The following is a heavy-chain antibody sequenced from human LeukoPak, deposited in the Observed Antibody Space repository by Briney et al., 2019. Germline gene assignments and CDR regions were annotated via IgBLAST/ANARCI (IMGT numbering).Heavy chain of an antibody. CDR3: ARRFVGYGYYGYFQH. D-gene: IGHD3-3*01. CDR1: GGSFSGYY. CDR2: INHSGST. Sequence: SETLSLTCAVYGGSFSGYYWSWIRQPPGKGLEWIGEINHSGSTNYNTSLKSRVTISVDTSKNQFSLKLSSVTAADTAVYYCARRFVGYGYYGYFQHWGQGTLVTVSS. J-gene: IGHJ1*01. V-gene: IGHV4-34*01.